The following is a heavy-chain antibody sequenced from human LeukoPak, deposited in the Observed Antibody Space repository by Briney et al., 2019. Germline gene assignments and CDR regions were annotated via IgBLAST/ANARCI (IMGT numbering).Heavy chain of an antibody. V-gene: IGHV3-30*18. CDR3: AKISSSRQEIDY. J-gene: IGHJ4*02. CDR1: GFTFSRHG. D-gene: IGHD3-3*02. Sequence: GGSLRLSCAPSGFTFSRHGMHWVRQAPGKGLEWVAVISYDGSNKYYADSVKGRFTISRDNSKNTLYLQMNSLRAEDTAVYYCAKISSSRQEIDYWGQGTLVTVSS. CDR2: ISYDGSNK.